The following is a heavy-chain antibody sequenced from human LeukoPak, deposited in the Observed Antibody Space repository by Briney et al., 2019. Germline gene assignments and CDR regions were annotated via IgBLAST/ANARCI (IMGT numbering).Heavy chain of an antibody. V-gene: IGHV1-18*01. J-gene: IGHJ4*02. D-gene: IGHD3-22*01. CDR3: ARVPYDSSGYYYYLDY. CDR1: GYTFTSNG. Sequence: ASVKVSCKASGYTFTSNGISWVRQAPGQGLEWMGWISAYNGNTNYAQKVQGRFTMTTDTFTSTAYMELRSLRSDDTAVYYCARVPYDSSGYYYYLDYWGQGTLVTVSS. CDR2: ISAYNGNT.